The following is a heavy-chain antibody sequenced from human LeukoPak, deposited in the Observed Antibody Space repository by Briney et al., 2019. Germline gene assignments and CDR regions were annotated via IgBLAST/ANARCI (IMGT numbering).Heavy chain of an antibody. D-gene: IGHD2-21*01. Sequence: GGSLRLSCAASGFTFSSYSMTWVRQAPGKGLEWVSYISSSSSTIYYADSVKGRFTISRDNAKNSLYLQMNSLRAEDMAVYYCASAQWGDTDYWGQGTLVTVSS. CDR2: ISSSSSTI. CDR3: ASAQWGDTDY. V-gene: IGHV3-48*01. CDR1: GFTFSSYS. J-gene: IGHJ4*02.